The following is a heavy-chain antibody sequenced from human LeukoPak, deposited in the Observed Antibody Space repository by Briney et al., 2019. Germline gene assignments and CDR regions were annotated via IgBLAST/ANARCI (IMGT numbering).Heavy chain of an antibody. CDR1: GGSISSYY. J-gene: IGHJ4*02. V-gene: IGHV4-59*01. CDR2: IYYSGST. CDR3: AREVAMAYFDY. Sequence: SETLSLTCTVSGGSISSYYWSWIRQPPGKGLEWIGYIYYSGSTNYNPSLKSRVTISVDTSKNQFSLKLSSVTAADTAVYYCAREVAMAYFDYWGKGTLVTVSS. D-gene: IGHD5-24*01.